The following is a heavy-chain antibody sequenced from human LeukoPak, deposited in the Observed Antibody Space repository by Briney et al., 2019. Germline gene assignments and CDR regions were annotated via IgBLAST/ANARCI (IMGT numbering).Heavy chain of an antibody. V-gene: IGHV3-74*01. D-gene: IGHD4-17*01. CDR3: AKDGDHGYFDY. Sequence: GGSLRLSFAASGFTFRSYWMHWVRQAPGKGLVWVSRINIDGSSGSYADSVEGRFTISRDNAKNTLYLQMNSLRAEDTAVYYCAKDGDHGYFDYWGQGTLVTVSS. CDR2: INIDGSSG. CDR1: GFTFRSYW. J-gene: IGHJ4*02.